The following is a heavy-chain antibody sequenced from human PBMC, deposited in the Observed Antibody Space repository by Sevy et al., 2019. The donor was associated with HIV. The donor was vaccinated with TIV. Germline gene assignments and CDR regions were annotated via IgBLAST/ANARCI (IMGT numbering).Heavy chain of an antibody. CDR3: ARDTPYYDSSGPVDSSWPADAFDI. J-gene: IGHJ3*02. Sequence: ASVKVSCKASGYTFTSYGISWVRQAPGQGLEWMGWISAYNGNTNYAQKLQGRVTMTTDTSTSTAYMELRSLRSDDTAVYYCARDTPYYDSSGPVDSSWPADAFDIWGQGTMVTVSS. V-gene: IGHV1-18*01. CDR1: GYTFTSYG. CDR2: ISAYNGNT. D-gene: IGHD3-22*01.